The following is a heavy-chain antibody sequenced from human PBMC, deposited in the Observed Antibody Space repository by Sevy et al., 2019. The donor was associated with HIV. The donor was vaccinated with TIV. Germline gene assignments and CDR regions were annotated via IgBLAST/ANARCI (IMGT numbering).Heavy chain of an antibody. CDR1: GFSISSDYY. V-gene: IGHV4-38-2*02. J-gene: IGHJ4*02. CDR3: ARDYYGSGSYYEFVY. D-gene: IGHD3-10*01. Sequence: SETLSLTCTVSGFSISSDYYWGWIRQPPGKGLEWIGSIYDGGSTYYNPSLKSRVTISIDTSKNQFSLKLSSVSAADQAVDYCARDYYGSGSYYEFVYWGQGTLVTVSS. CDR2: IYDGGST.